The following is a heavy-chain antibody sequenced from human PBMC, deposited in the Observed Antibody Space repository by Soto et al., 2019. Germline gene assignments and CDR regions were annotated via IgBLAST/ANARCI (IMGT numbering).Heavy chain of an antibody. CDR3: ASLPVYCSGGSCYPIGYFQH. D-gene: IGHD2-15*01. CDR2: INHSGST. J-gene: IGHJ1*01. Sequence: SETLSLTCAVYGGSFSGYYWSWIRQPPGKGLEWIGEINHSGSTNYNPSLKSRVTISVDTSKNQFSLKLSSVTAADTAVYYCASLPVYCSGGSCYPIGYFQHWGQGTLVTVSS. V-gene: IGHV4-34*01. CDR1: GGSFSGYY.